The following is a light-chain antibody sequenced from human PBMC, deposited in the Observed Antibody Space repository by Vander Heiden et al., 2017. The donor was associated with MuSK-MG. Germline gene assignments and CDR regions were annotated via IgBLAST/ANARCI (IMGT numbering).Light chain of an antibody. CDR2: EVS. Sequence: QSALTQPASVSVSPGQSITISCTGTSSDVGGYNYVSWYQQHPGKPPKLMIYEVSNRPSGVSNRFSGSKSGNTASLTISGLQAEDEADYYCSSYTSSSTRVFGTGTKVTVL. CDR1: SSDVGGYNY. V-gene: IGLV2-14*01. J-gene: IGLJ1*01. CDR3: SSYTSSSTRV.